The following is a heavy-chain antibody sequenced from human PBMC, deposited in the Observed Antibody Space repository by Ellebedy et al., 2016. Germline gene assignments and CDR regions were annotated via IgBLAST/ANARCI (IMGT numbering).Heavy chain of an antibody. V-gene: IGHV4-39*07. D-gene: IGHD5-12*01. CDR2: ISHSGTT. CDR3: ARWLGERGYDLGYDF. Sequence: SETLSLTCTVSGDSISSTTYYWGWIRQPPGKGLEWIGSISHSGTTYYNPSLVSRVTISLDTSKNQFSLKVSLVTTADTAVYYCARWLGERGYDLGYDFWGQGTPVTVSS. J-gene: IGHJ4*02. CDR1: GDSISSTTYY.